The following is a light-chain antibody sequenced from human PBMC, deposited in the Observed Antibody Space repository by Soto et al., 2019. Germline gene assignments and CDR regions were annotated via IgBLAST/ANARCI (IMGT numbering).Light chain of an antibody. CDR3: QQYNSYRM. CDR1: QSISSW. Sequence: DIQMTQSPSTLSASVGDRVTITCRASQSISSWLDWYQQKQGKAPKLLIYKASSLESGVPSRLSGSGSGPEFTLTISSQQPDDFATYYCQQYNSYRMFGQGTKVEIK. V-gene: IGKV1-5*03. CDR2: KAS. J-gene: IGKJ1*01.